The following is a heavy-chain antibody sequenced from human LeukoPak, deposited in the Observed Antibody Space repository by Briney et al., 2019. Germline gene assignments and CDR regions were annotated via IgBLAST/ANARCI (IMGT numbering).Heavy chain of an antibody. CDR1: GVSISSSNSY. CDR2: IYYSGNT. CDR3: ARDKEAFKLDY. Sequence: TSETLSLTCTVSGVSISSSNSYWGWIRQPPGKGLEWIGSIYYSGNTYYNASLKSQVSISIDTSKNQFSLKLTSVTAADTAVYYCARDKEAFKLDYWGQGTLVTVSS. V-gene: IGHV4-39*02. J-gene: IGHJ4*02.